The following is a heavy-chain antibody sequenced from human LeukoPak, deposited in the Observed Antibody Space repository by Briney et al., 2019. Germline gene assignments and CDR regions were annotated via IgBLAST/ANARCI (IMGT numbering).Heavy chain of an antibody. CDR2: IKSKTDGGTT. V-gene: IGHV3-15*01. D-gene: IGHD1-26*01. CDR1: GFTFSNAW. Sequence: GGSLRLSCAASGFTFSNAWMSWVRQAPGKGLEWVGRIKSKTDGGTTDYAAPVKGRFTISRDDSKNTLYLQMNSLKTEDTAVYYCTTSGWERYYCYYYGMDVWGQGTTVTVSS. J-gene: IGHJ6*02. CDR3: TTSGWERYYCYYYGMDV.